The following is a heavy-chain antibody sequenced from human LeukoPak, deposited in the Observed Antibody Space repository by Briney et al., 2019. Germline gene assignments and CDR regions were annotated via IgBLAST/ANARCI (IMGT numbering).Heavy chain of an antibody. CDR3: ARGAGRDFWSGYYSY. D-gene: IGHD3-3*01. V-gene: IGHV1-18*01. CDR2: VSTYNGNT. J-gene: IGHJ4*02. CDR1: GYTFTIFG. Sequence: ASVKVSCKASGYTFTIFGITWVRQAPGQGLEWMGWVSTYNGNTNYPQKFQGRVTMTTDTPTSTAYMELSSLEFDDTAVYYCARGAGRDFWSGYYSYWGQGTLVTVSS.